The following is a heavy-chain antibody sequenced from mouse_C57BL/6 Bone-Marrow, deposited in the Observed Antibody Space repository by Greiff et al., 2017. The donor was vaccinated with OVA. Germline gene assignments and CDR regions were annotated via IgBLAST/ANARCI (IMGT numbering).Heavy chain of an antibody. CDR3: TTGCLLRRAWFAY. CDR2: IDPEDGDT. Sequence: VQLQQSGAELVRPGASVKLSCTASGFNIKDYYMHWVKQRPEQGLEWIGRIDPEDGDTEYAPKFQGKATMTADTSSNTAYLQLSSLTSEDTAVDYCTTGCLLRRAWFAYWGQGTLVTVSA. D-gene: IGHD2-3*01. J-gene: IGHJ3*01. V-gene: IGHV14-1*01. CDR1: GFNIKDYY.